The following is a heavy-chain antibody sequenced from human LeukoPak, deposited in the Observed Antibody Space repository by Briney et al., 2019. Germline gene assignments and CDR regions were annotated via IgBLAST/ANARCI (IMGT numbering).Heavy chain of an antibody. J-gene: IGHJ3*02. CDR3: AKDMALGYCYDSSGYYDAFDI. V-gene: IGHV3-9*01. Sequence: GRSLRLSCAASGFTFDDYAMHWVRQAPGKGLEWVSGISWNSGSIGYADSVKGRFTISRDNAKNSLYLQMNSLRAEDTALYYCAKDMALGYCYDSSGYYDAFDIWGQGTMVTVSS. CDR1: GFTFDDYA. D-gene: IGHD3-22*01. CDR2: ISWNSGSI.